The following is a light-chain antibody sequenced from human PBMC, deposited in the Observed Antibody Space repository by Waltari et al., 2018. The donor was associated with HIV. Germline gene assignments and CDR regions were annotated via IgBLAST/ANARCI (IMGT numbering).Light chain of an antibody. V-gene: IGLV1-40*01. CDR2: DNF. J-gene: IGLJ3*02. CDR1: RSNIGAGYA. CDR3: QSYDSGRRV. Sequence: QSVLTQPPSVSGATGQSVTISCTGSRSNIGAGYAVHWYQQLPGTAPKLVIYDNFNRTSGVPDRFSGSKSGTSASLAITGLQAEDEADYYCQSYDSGRRVFGGGTKLAVL.